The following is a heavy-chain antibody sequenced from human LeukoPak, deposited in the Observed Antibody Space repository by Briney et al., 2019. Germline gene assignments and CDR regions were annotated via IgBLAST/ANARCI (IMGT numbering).Heavy chain of an antibody. Sequence: PGGSLRLSCAASGFTFSSHSMNWVRQAPGKGLEWVSSISSSSSYIYYADSVKGRFTISRDNAKNSLYLQMNSLRAEDTAVYYCARGGILTGYSYYWGQGTLVTVSS. V-gene: IGHV3-21*01. CDR1: GFTFSSHS. J-gene: IGHJ4*02. CDR3: ARGGILTGYSYY. D-gene: IGHD3-9*01. CDR2: ISSSSSYI.